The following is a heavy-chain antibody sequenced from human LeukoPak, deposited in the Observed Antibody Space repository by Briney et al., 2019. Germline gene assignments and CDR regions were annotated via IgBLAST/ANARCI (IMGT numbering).Heavy chain of an antibody. V-gene: IGHV3-30*04. J-gene: IGHJ4*02. CDR3: ARVSKARPIGDY. CDR1: GFTFSSYA. Sequence: PGGSLRLSCAASGFTFSSYAMHWVRRAPGKGLERVAVISYDGSNKYYADSVKGRFTISRDNSNNTLYLQMNSLRAEDTAVYYCARVSKARPIGDYWGQGTLVTVSS. CDR2: ISYDGSNK.